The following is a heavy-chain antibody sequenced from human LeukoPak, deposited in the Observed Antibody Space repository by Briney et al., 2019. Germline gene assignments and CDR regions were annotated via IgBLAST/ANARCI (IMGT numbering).Heavy chain of an antibody. Sequence: GGSLRLSCAASGFTFSSYAMSWVRQAPGKGLEWVSAISGSGGSTYYADSVKGRFTISRDNSKNTLYLQMNSLRTEDTAVYYCAGGTMIVEGDIWGQGTMVTVSS. CDR2: ISGSGGST. CDR3: AGGTMIVEGDI. D-gene: IGHD3-22*01. J-gene: IGHJ3*02. V-gene: IGHV3-23*01. CDR1: GFTFSSYA.